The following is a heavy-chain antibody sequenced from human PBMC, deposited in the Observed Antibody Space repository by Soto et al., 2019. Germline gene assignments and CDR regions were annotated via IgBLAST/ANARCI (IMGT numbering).Heavy chain of an antibody. CDR2: IYYSGST. J-gene: IGHJ6*02. D-gene: IGHD6-6*01. Sequence: QLQLQESGPGLVKPSETLSLTCTVSGGSISSSSYYWGWIRQPPGKGLEWIGSIYYSGSTYYNPSLKSRVTISVDKSKNQFSLKLGSVTAADTAVYYCAGPIAASPKYYYYGMDVWGQGTTVTVSS. V-gene: IGHV4-39*01. CDR3: AGPIAASPKYYYYGMDV. CDR1: GGSISSSSYY.